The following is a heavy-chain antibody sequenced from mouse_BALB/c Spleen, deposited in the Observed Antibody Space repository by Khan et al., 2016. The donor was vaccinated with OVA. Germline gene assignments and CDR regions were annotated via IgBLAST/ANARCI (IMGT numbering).Heavy chain of an antibody. CDR2: IRSGGGT. CDR3: EREAYRYDKYNIDY. Sequence: EVELVESGGDSVKPGGSLKLSCAVSGFTFSTYAMSWVRQTPAKRLEWVASIRSGGGTYYPDSVKGRFTISSDHARNNVYLQMTSLRYEDMAMYSCEREAYRYDKYNIDYWGQGTTLTVSS. D-gene: IGHD2-14*01. J-gene: IGHJ2*01. CDR1: GFTFSTYA. V-gene: IGHV5-6-5*01.